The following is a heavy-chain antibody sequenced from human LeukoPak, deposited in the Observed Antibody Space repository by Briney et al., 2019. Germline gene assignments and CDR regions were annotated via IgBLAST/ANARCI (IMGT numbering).Heavy chain of an antibody. Sequence: ASVKVSCKVSGYTLTELSMHWVRQAPGKGLEWMGGFDPEDGETIYAQKFQGRVTMTEDTSTDTAYMELSSLRSEDTAVYYCATSRPPHYYGSGSYHYYFDYWGQGTLVTVSS. CDR3: ATSRPPHYYGSGSYHYYFDY. D-gene: IGHD3-10*01. CDR1: GYTLTELS. CDR2: FDPEDGET. V-gene: IGHV1-24*01. J-gene: IGHJ4*02.